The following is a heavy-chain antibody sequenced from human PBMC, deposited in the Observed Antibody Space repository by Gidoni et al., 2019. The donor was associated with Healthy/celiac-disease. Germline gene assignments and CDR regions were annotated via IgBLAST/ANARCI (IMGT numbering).Heavy chain of an antibody. CDR2: ISGSGGST. CDR3: AKSSPGLGQENY. V-gene: IGHV3-23*04. D-gene: IGHD3-10*01. CDR1: GFTFSSYA. Sequence: EVQLVESGGGLVQPGGSLRLSCAASGFTFSSYAMGWVRPAPGKGLGWVSAISGSGGSTYYADSVKGRFTISRDNSKNTLYLQMNSLRAEDTAVYYCAKSSPGLGQENYWGQGTLVTVSS. J-gene: IGHJ4*02.